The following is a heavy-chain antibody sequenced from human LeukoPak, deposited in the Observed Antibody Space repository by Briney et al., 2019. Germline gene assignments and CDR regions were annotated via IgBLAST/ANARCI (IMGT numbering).Heavy chain of an antibody. V-gene: IGHV3-30*18. D-gene: IGHD1-26*01. Sequence: PGRSLRLSCAASGFTFSSYGMHWVRQAPGKGLEWVAVISYDGSNKYYADSVKGRFTISRDNSKNTLYLQMNSLRAEDTAVYYCAKNLGATGWYFDYWGQGTLVAVSS. CDR3: AKNLGATGWYFDY. CDR2: ISYDGSNK. J-gene: IGHJ4*02. CDR1: GFTFSSYG.